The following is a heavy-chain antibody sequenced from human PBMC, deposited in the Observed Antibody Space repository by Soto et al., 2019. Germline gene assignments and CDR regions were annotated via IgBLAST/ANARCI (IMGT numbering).Heavy chain of an antibody. CDR3: ARAGSSSSVEMGYYYGMDV. Sequence: QVQLVQSGAEVKKPGSSVKVSCKASGGTFSSYAISWVRQAPGQGLEWMGGIIPIFGTASYAQKFQGRVTITADESTSTAYMELSSLRAEDTAVYYCARAGSSSSVEMGYYYGMDVWGQGTTVTVSS. CDR2: IIPIFGTA. D-gene: IGHD6-6*01. CDR1: GGTFSSYA. V-gene: IGHV1-69*01. J-gene: IGHJ6*02.